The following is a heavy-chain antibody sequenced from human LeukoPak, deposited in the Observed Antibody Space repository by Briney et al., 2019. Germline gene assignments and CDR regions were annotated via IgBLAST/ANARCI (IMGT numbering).Heavy chain of an antibody. CDR2: IYYSGST. CDR3: ASLIPYSSRINDY. V-gene: IGHV4-39*01. J-gene: IGHJ4*02. CDR1: GGSISSCSYY. Sequence: PSSTLSLTGTVAGGSISSCSYYWGWIRQPPGKWLEWIGSIYYSGSTYYNPSLKSRVTISVDTSKNQFSLKLSSVTAADTAVYYCASLIPYSSRINDYWGRGTLVTVSS. D-gene: IGHD6-13*01.